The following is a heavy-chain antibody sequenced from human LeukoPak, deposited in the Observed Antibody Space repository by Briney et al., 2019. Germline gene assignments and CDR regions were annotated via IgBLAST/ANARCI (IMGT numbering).Heavy chain of an antibody. CDR3: AKGPDYYDSSGYGFDY. CDR2: ISSSSTTI. D-gene: IGHD3-22*01. V-gene: IGHV3-48*01. J-gene: IGHJ4*02. CDR1: GFTFSSYS. Sequence: QPGGSLRLSCAASGFTFSSYSMMWVRQAPGKGLEWVSYISSSSTTIYYADSVKGRFTISRDNAKNSVYLQMNSLRAGDTAVYYCAKGPDYYDSSGYGFDYWGQGTLVTVSS.